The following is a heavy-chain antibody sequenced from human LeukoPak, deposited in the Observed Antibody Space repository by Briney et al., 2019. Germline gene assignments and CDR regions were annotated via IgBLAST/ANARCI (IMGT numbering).Heavy chain of an antibody. Sequence: GGSLRLFCAASGFTFSSYAMRWVRQAPGKGLEWVSAISGSGGSTYYADSVKGRFTISRDNSKNTLYPQMNSLRAEDTAVYYCAKDQGYSSSWLDYWGQGTLVTVSS. CDR1: GFTFSSYA. CDR2: ISGSGGST. D-gene: IGHD6-13*01. V-gene: IGHV3-23*01. CDR3: AKDQGYSSSWLDY. J-gene: IGHJ4*02.